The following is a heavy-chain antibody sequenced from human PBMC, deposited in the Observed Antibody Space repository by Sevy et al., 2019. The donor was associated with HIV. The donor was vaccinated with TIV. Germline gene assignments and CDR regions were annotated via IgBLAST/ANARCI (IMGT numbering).Heavy chain of an antibody. Sequence: ASVKVSCKASGHTFSNNYMEWVRQAPGQGLEWMGRINTSGGSTNYAQKFQGRVTMTRDMSTSTVYMEVSSLRSEDTALYYCASASYVDYVGWFDPWGQGTEVTVSS. CDR2: INTSGGST. D-gene: IGHD4-17*01. CDR1: GHTFSNNY. J-gene: IGHJ5*02. CDR3: ASASYVDYVGWFDP. V-gene: IGHV1-46*01.